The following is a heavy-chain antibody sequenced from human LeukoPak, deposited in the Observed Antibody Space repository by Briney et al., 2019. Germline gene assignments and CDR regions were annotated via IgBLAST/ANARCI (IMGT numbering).Heavy chain of an antibody. J-gene: IGHJ1*01. Sequence: PGGSLRLSCAASGFTFSSYEMNWVRQAPGKGLEWVSSISRSATAIYYADSVKGRFTISRDNAKNSLYLQMTSLRAEDTAVYYCARGPTRTFGYFHHWGQGTLVTVSS. V-gene: IGHV3-48*03. CDR3: ARGPTRTFGYFHH. CDR2: ISRSATAI. D-gene: IGHD1-1*01. CDR1: GFTFSSYE.